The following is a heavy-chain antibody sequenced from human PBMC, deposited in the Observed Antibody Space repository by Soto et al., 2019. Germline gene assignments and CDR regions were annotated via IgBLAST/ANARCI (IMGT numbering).Heavy chain of an antibody. Sequence: QLQLRESGPGLLKSSETLSLTCTVSGGSISNTDHFWGWIRQPPGKGLEWIGSIYYTGTTYYSPSLKCRVSMSVETSNNKFFLNLSSVPAAYVAGCYCVRQVTYDVLVPPCLLYKWGQGSLVIVSS. D-gene: IGHD3-9*01. CDR2: IYYTGTT. J-gene: IGHJ4*02. V-gene: IGHV4-39*01. CDR3: VRQVTYDVLVPPCLLYK. CDR1: GGSISNTDHF.